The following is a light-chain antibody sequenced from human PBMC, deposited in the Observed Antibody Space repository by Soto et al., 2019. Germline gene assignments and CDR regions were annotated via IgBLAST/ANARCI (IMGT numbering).Light chain of an antibody. CDR1: QSALFSGSNKNY. J-gene: IGKJ3*01. Sequence: DIVLTQSPDSLAVSLGETATINCKSSQSALFSGSNKNYLAWYQHRPGQPLKLLFHWASTRASGVPDRFSASGSGTDFTLTISSLQSEDSAVYYCHQYNSWPRGTFGPGTKVEIK. CDR3: HQYNSWPRGT. V-gene: IGKV4-1*01. CDR2: WAS.